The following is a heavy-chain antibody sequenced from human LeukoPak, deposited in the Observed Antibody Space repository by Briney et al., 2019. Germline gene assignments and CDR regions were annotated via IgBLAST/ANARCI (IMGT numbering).Heavy chain of an antibody. J-gene: IGHJ4*02. Sequence: GGSLRLSCAASGFTFSSYSMNWLRQAPGTGLEWVASISSSSSYVYYADSVKGRFTISRDNAKNSLYLQMNSLRAEDTAVYNCARDRPGYCTNGVCYAPLHYWGQGTLVTVSS. CDR1: GFTFSSYS. CDR2: ISSSSSYV. CDR3: ARDRPGYCTNGVCYAPLHY. D-gene: IGHD2-8*01. V-gene: IGHV3-21*01.